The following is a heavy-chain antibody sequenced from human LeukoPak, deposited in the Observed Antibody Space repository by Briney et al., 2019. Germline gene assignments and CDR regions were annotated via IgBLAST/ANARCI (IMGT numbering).Heavy chain of an antibody. V-gene: IGHV4-59*01. CDR1: GGSISIYN. D-gene: IGHD6-13*01. CDR2: IYNSVST. J-gene: IGHJ6*02. Sequence: PGTLSLTRTVSGGSISIYNSSWVRQPPGKRVEWRWYIYNSVSTNYNPYLKSRVTISVDTSKNQFSLKLSSVTAADTAVYYCARVWGAAAGTGTTNYGMDVWGQGTTVTVSS. CDR3: ARVWGAAAGTGTTNYGMDV.